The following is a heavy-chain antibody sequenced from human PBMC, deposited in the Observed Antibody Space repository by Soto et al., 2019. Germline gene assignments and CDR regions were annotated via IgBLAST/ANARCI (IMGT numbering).Heavy chain of an antibody. CDR3: ARDPDGYNSKGYFDY. CDR1: GGTFSSYA. Sequence: VASVKVSCKASGGTFSSYAISWVRQAPGQGLEWMGGIIPIFGTANYAQKFQGRVTITADKSTSTAYMELSSLRSEDTAVYYCARDPDGYNSKGYFDYWGQGTLVTVSS. D-gene: IGHD5-12*01. V-gene: IGHV1-69*06. J-gene: IGHJ4*02. CDR2: IIPIFGTA.